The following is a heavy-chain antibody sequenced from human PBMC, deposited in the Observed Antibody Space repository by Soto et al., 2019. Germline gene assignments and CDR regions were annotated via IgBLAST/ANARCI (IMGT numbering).Heavy chain of an antibody. CDR1: GFTFSNEW. V-gene: IGHV3-15*01. D-gene: IGHD5-18*01. Sequence: EAQLVESGGGLVKPGGSLRLSCVASGFTFSNEWMRWVRQAPGKGLAWVGRIKSREDGGATNYATTVEGRFSISRDDSKNTLQLQLNNLKTEDIAVYYCTTYIVEAATVYDHWGQGTLVTVPS. J-gene: IGHJ5*02. CDR3: TTYIVEAATVYDH. CDR2: IKSREDGGAT.